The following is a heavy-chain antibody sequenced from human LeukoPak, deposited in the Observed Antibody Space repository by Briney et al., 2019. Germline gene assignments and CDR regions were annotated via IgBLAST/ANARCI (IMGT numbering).Heavy chain of an antibody. V-gene: IGHV4-38-2*02. J-gene: IGHJ5*02. CDR1: GYSIRSGYY. CDR2: IYQSGST. Sequence: SETLSLTCTVSGYSIRSGYYWGWIRQPPGKGLEWIGSIYQSESTSWIGSIYQSGSTHYNPSLKSRVIISVDTSKNQFSLNLNSVTAADTAVYYCARGQFWNGHPNNWFDPWGRGTLVTVSS. D-gene: IGHD3-3*01. CDR3: ARGQFWNGHPNNWFDP.